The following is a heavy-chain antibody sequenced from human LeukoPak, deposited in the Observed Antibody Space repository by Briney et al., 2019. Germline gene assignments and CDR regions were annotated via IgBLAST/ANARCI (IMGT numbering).Heavy chain of an antibody. V-gene: IGHV3-66*01. CDR2: IYSGGNT. J-gene: IGHJ4*02. Sequence: GGSPRLSCAASGFIVSSNYMSWVRQAPGKGLEWVSVIYSGGNTYYADSVKGRFTISRDNSKNTLYLQMNSLRAEDTAVYYCARDSSGWYYFDYWGQGTLVTVSS. D-gene: IGHD6-19*01. CDR3: ARDSSGWYYFDY. CDR1: GFIVSSNY.